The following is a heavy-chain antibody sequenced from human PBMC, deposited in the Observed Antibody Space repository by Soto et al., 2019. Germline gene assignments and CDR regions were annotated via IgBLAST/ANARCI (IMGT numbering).Heavy chain of an antibody. J-gene: IGHJ4*02. D-gene: IGHD6-19*01. V-gene: IGHV3-30*18. CDR1: GFTFSDYA. CDR2: VSHDGRNT. Sequence: GVSLRLSFAASGFTFSDYAMHWFRQAPGKGLEWVAVVSHDGRNTHYADSVKGRFTISRDSSKNTVSLEMTSLRAEDTAVYYCAKGGRQWQVTSDFNYWGQGALVTVSS. CDR3: AKGGRQWQVTSDFNY.